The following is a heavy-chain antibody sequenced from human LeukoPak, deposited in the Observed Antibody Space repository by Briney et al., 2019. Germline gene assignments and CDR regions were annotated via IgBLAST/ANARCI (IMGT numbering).Heavy chain of an antibody. D-gene: IGHD6-13*01. J-gene: IGHJ4*02. CDR1: GLTFSSYS. CDR3: ARDPWAAAAY. Sequence: GGSLRLSCAASGLTFSSYSMTWVRQAPGKGLEWVSSISSSSSYIYYADSVKGRFTILRDNAKNSLYLQMNSLRAEDTAVYYCARDPWAAAAYWGQGTLVTVSS. CDR2: ISSSSSYI. V-gene: IGHV3-21*01.